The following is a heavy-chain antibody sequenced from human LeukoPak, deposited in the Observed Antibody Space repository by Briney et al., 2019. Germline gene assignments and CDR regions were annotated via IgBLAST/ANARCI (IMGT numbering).Heavy chain of an antibody. CDR1: GYTFNNYG. V-gene: IGHV1-18*01. D-gene: IGHD3-3*01. CDR2: ISAYNGHT. J-gene: IGHJ3*02. Sequence: GASVRVSCKASGYTFNNYGITWVRQAPGQGLEWMGWISAYNGHTNYAQKLQGRVTMTTDTSTSTAYMELSRLRSDDTAVYYCARDKFLYPSGFGIWGQGTMVTVSS. CDR3: ARDKFLYPSGFGI.